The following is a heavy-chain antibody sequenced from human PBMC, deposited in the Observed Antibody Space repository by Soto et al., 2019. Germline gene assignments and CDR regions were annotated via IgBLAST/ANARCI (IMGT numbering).Heavy chain of an antibody. CDR3: ARGDFEFGGNRHFDY. CDR2: IWYDRSNK. D-gene: IGHD2-15*01. CDR1: GFTFSSYG. Sequence: GGSLRLSCAASGFTFSSYGMHWVRQAPGKGLEWVAVIWYDRSNKYYADTVKGRFTISRDNSKNTLYLQMNSLRAEDTAVYYCARGDFEFGGNRHFDYWGQGTLVTVSS. V-gene: IGHV3-33*01. J-gene: IGHJ4*02.